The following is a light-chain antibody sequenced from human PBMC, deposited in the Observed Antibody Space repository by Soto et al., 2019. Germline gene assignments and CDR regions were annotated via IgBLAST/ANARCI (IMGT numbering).Light chain of an antibody. CDR1: QSVSSY. CDR3: QQRRNWPPIT. J-gene: IGKJ5*01. CDR2: DAS. Sequence: EIVLTQSPATLSLSPGERATLSCRASQSVSSYLAWYQQKPGQAPRLLIYDASNRATGIPARFSGSGSGTEFTLTFSSLEPEDFAVYYCQQRRNWPPITFGQGTRLEIK. V-gene: IGKV3-11*01.